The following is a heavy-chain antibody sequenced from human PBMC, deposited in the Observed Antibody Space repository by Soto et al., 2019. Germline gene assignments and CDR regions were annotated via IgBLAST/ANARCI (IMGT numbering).Heavy chain of an antibody. J-gene: IGHJ2*01. CDR1: GYTFTSYG. D-gene: IGHD6-6*01. CDR3: AREYSSSSYWYFDL. V-gene: IGHV1-18*01. CDR2: ISAYNGNT. Sequence: ASVKVSCKASGYTFTSYGISWVRQAPGQGLEWMGWISAYNGNTNYAQKLQGRVTMTTDTSTSTAYMELRSLRSDDTAVYYCAREYSSSSYWYFDLWGRGTLVTVSS.